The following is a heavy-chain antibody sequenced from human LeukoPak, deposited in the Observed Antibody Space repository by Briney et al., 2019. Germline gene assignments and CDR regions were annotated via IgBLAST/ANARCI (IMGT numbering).Heavy chain of an antibody. D-gene: IGHD2-15*01. CDR1: GFTFSSYA. V-gene: IGHV3-64D*06. J-gene: IGHJ3*02. Sequence: GGSLRLSCAASGFTFSSYAMHWVRQAPGKGLEYVSAISSNGGNTYYADSVKGRFTISRDNSKNTLYLQMSSLRAEDTAVYHCVKDRSIVVVVAATGDAFDIWGQGTMVTVSS. CDR3: VKDRSIVVVVAATGDAFDI. CDR2: ISSNGGNT.